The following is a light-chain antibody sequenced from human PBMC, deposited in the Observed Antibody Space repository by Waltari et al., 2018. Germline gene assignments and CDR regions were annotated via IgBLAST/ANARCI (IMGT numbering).Light chain of an antibody. CDR2: END. CDR1: STNIGKNF. Sequence: QSVFTQPPSVSAAPGQKVPIVCSGTSTNIGKNFLTWYQQLPGTAPKLLIYENDKRPSAIPDRFSGSKSGTSATPGITGRQTEDEADYYCGAWDSSLSVLVFGGATTLSVL. J-gene: IGLJ2*01. CDR3: GAWDSSLSVLV. V-gene: IGLV1-51*01.